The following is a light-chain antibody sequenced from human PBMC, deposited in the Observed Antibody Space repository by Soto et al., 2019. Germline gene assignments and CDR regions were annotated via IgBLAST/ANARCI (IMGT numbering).Light chain of an antibody. CDR2: EVS. J-gene: IGLJ1*01. CDR3: TSYTSSSTLYV. Sequence: QSVLTQPASVAGSPGQPITISCTGTSSDVVGYNYVSLYQQHPGKAPKLMIFEVSNRPSGVSYRFSGSKSGNTASLTLSGIQAEDEADYYCTSYTSSSTLYVFGSGTKVTVL. V-gene: IGLV2-14*01. CDR1: SSDVVGYNY.